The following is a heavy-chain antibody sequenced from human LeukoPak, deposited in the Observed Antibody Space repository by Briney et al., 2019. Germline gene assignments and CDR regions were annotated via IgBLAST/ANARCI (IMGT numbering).Heavy chain of an antibody. J-gene: IGHJ3*02. D-gene: IGHD6-19*01. CDR3: ARDQYSSGYDAFDI. V-gene: IGHV4-30-4*08. CDR2: IYYSGGT. Sequence: SETLSLTCTVSGGSISSGDYYWSWIRQPPGKGLEWFGYIYYSGGTYYNPSLKRRVTISVDTSKNQFSLKLRSVTAADTAVYYCARDQYSSGYDAFDIWGQGTMVTVSS. CDR1: GGSISSGDYY.